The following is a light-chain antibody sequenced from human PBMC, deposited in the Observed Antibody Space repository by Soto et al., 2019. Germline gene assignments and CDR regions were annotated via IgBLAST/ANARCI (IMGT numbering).Light chain of an antibody. J-gene: IGKJ1*01. CDR3: QQHDSSPCT. Sequence: EIVLTQSPGTLSLSPGDRATLSCRASQSISSSYLALAWYQRKPDQPPRLLLYAASSRATGIPDRFNGSGSATDFTLTISRLEPEDFAVYYCQQHDSSPCTFGQGTTVQIK. CDR2: AAS. CDR1: QSISSSY. V-gene: IGKV3-20*01.